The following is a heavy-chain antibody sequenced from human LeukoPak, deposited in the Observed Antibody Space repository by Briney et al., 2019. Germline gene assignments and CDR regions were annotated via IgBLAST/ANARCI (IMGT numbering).Heavy chain of an antibody. CDR2: IKEDGSER. CDR1: AFIFSGHW. Sequence: HPGGSLRLSCEGSAFIFSGHWMNWVRQTPGKGLEWVASIKEDGSERQYVDSVKGRFSISRDNTKGSLFLQLNSLRAEDTAVYYCAGRRSSGWYAYWGQGTLVTVSS. J-gene: IGHJ4*02. V-gene: IGHV3-7*03. D-gene: IGHD6-19*01. CDR3: AGRRSSGWYAY.